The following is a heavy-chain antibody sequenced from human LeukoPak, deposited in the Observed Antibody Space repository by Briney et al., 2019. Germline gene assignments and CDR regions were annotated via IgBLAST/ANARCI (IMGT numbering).Heavy chain of an antibody. D-gene: IGHD6-25*01. CDR2: ICPGESDT. V-gene: IGHV5-51*01. CDR3: ARVAYSSGWTPLRN. Sequence: GESLKISCQGSGYNFIAYCIGWVRQMPGKGLEWMAIICPGESDTKYSPSFQGQVTVSADKSVSTAYLQWRSLQASDTAIYYGARVAYSSGWTPLRNWGQGTRVIVSS. J-gene: IGHJ4*02. CDR1: GYNFIAYC.